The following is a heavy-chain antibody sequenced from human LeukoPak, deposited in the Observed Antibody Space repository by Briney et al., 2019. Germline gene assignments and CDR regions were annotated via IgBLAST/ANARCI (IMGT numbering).Heavy chain of an antibody. J-gene: IGHJ6*04. CDR2: IYYSGST. V-gene: IGHV4-59*01. CDR1: GGSISSYY. CDR3: ARATDWGYYYGRDG. D-gene: IGHD3/OR15-3a*01. Sequence: SETLSLTCTVSGGSISSYYWSWLRQPPGKGLEWVGYIYYSGSTNYNPSLKSRVTISVDTSKNQFSLKLSSVTAADTAVYYCARATDWGYYYGRDGWGKGTTVTVSS.